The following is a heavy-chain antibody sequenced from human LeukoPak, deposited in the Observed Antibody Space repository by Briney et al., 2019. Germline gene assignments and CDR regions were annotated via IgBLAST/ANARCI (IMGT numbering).Heavy chain of an antibody. V-gene: IGHV1-2*02. CDR1: GYTFTGYY. D-gene: IGHD1-7*01. CDR3: AKWLSITGTTPLDY. CDR2: INPITGGT. J-gene: IGHJ4*02. Sequence: GASVKVSCKASGYTFTGYYLHWVRQAPGQGLEWMGWINPITGGTKYAQKFQGGVTMTRDTSISTAYMELSRLRSDDTAVYYCAKWLSITGTTPLDYWGQGTLVTVSS.